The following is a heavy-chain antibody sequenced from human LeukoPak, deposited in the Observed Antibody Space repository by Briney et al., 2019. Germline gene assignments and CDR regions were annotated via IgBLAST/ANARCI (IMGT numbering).Heavy chain of an antibody. CDR1: GFTFSDYY. V-gene: IGHV3-11*01. CDR3: ARDRWAVAGNYYYYGMDV. Sequence: SGGSLRLSCAASGFTFSDYYMSWIRQAPGKGLEWVSYISSSGSTIYYADSVKGRFTISRDNAKNSLYLQMNSLRAEDTAVYYCARDRWAVAGNYYYYGMDVWGQGTTVTVSS. D-gene: IGHD6-19*01. J-gene: IGHJ6*02. CDR2: ISSSGSTI.